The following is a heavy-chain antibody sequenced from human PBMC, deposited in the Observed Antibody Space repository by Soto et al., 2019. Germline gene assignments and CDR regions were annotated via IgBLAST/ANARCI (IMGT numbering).Heavy chain of an antibody. CDR2: IYYSGST. CDR1: GGSTSSYY. Sequence: SETLSLTCSVSGGSTSSYYWSWIRQPPGKGLEWIGYIYYSGSTDYSPSLKSRVTMSIDTSQNQVSLKLTSVTTADTAVYYCARDYGDYFDYWGQGTLVTVSS. J-gene: IGHJ4*02. D-gene: IGHD4-17*01. CDR3: ARDYGDYFDY. V-gene: IGHV4-59*01.